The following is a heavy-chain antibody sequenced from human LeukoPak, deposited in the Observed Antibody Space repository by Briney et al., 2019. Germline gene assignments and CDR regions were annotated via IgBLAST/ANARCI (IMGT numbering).Heavy chain of an antibody. J-gene: IGHJ4*02. CDR1: GYTFTSYH. D-gene: IGHD2-8*01. Sequence: ASVKVSCKASGYTFTSYHMHWVRQAPGQGLEWMGKINLSGGSTTYAQKFQGRVTMTRDASTSTVYMELSSLRSEDTAVYYCARDYVDDIPMIKDYWGQGTLVTVSS. CDR2: INLSGGST. CDR3: ARDYVDDIPMIKDY. V-gene: IGHV1-46*01.